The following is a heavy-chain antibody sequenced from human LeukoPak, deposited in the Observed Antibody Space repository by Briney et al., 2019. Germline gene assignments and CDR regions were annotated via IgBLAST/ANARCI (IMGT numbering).Heavy chain of an antibody. Sequence: PGGSLRLSCAASGFTFNSYSMHWVRQAPGKGLEWVAVIWYDGSNTYYADSVKGRFTISRDNSNNTLYLQMNSLSAEDTAVYYCARGSTGDYYYYYYMDVWGKGTTVTVSS. V-gene: IGHV3-33*01. J-gene: IGHJ6*03. D-gene: IGHD7-27*01. CDR3: ARGSTGDYYYYYYMDV. CDR1: GFTFNSYS. CDR2: IWYDGSNT.